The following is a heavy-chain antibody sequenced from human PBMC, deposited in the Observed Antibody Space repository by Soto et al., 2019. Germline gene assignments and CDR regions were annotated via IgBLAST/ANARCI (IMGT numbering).Heavy chain of an antibody. V-gene: IGHV1-69*13. J-gene: IGHJ6*02. CDR2: IIPIFGTA. D-gene: IGHD3-22*01. CDR3: ARENNYYDSSGYYGSYYYGMDV. CDR1: GGTFSSYA. Sequence: SVKVSCKASGGTFSSYAISWVRQAPGQGLEWMGGIIPIFGTANYAQKFQGRVTITADESTSTAYMELSSLRSEDTAVYYCARENNYYDSSGYYGSYYYGMDVWGQGTTVTVSS.